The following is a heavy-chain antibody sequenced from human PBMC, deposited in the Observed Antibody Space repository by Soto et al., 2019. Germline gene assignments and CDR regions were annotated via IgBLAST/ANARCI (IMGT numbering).Heavy chain of an antibody. CDR1: GGSISSGGYY. J-gene: IGHJ4*02. D-gene: IGHD4-4*01. Sequence: SETLSLTCTVSGGSISSGGYYWSWIRQHPGKGLEWIGYIYYSGSTYYNPSLKSRVTISVDTSKNQFSLKLSSVTAADTAVYYCARDGYSNYGGIFDYWGQGTLVTVSS. CDR3: ARDGYSNYGGIFDY. V-gene: IGHV4-31*03. CDR2: IYYSGST.